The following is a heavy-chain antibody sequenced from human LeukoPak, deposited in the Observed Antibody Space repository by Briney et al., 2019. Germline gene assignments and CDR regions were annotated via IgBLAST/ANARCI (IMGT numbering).Heavy chain of an antibody. Sequence: ASVKVSCKASGGTFISYAISWVRQAPGQGLEWRGRIIPILGIANYAQKFQGRVTITADKSTSTAYMELSSLRSEDTAVYYCAREIAVAGNRWYFDLWGRGTLVTVSS. J-gene: IGHJ2*01. CDR3: AREIAVAGNRWYFDL. V-gene: IGHV1-69*04. CDR1: GGTFISYA. D-gene: IGHD6-19*01. CDR2: IIPILGIA.